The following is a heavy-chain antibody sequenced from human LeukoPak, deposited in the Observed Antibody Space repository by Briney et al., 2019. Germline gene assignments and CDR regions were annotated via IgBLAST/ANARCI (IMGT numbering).Heavy chain of an antibody. CDR3: ARGGGFYGSGTTHFDY. D-gene: IGHD3-10*01. Sequence: SETLSLTCTVSSGSISSYYWNWIRQPPGKGLEWIGFIHYSGSTNYNPSLKSRVTISLDTSKSQFSLKLSSVTAADTALYFCARGGGFYGSGTTHFDYWGQGTQVIVSS. CDR2: IHYSGST. CDR1: SGSISSYY. V-gene: IGHV4-59*01. J-gene: IGHJ4*02.